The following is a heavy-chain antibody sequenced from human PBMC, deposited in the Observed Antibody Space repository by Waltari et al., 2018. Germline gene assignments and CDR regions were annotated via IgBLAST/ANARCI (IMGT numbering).Heavy chain of an antibody. Sequence: VXXXXSGAEXXKPGASVXVSCKASGYTFTTXGISWVRQAPGQGLEWMGXISAYXGXTXYAQKLXXXXTXTTDTXTSTAYXXXXSLRSDDTXVYYCAXEXXXVSGRXYXGHNWXXXXXXGTLVTXSS. D-gene: IGHD3-16*01. CDR3: AXEXXXVSGRXYXGHNWXXX. V-gene: IGHV1-18*01. CDR2: ISAYXGXT. CDR1: GYTFTTXG. J-gene: IGHJ5*02.